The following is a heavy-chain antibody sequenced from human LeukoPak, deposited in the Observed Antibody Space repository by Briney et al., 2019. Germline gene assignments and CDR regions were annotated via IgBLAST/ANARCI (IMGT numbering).Heavy chain of an antibody. CDR1: GFTFSSYG. CDR2: VSTGGTYI. V-gene: IGHV3-21*01. CDR3: ARNKINTVTTGWYFDL. J-gene: IGHJ2*01. D-gene: IGHD4-17*01. Sequence: PGGSLRLSCAASGFTFSSYGMNWVRQAPGTGLEWVSFVSTGGTYIYYADSVKGRFTISRDDAKNSLYLQMNSLTAEDTAEYYCARNKINTVTTGWYFDLWGRGTLVTVSS.